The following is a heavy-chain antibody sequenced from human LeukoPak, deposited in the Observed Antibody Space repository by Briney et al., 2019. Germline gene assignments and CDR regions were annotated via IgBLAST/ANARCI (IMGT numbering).Heavy chain of an antibody. D-gene: IGHD5-12*01. V-gene: IGHV1-2*02. J-gene: IGHJ4*02. CDR1: GYTFTGYD. CDR2: INPDSGGT. Sequence: GASVKVSCKASGYTFTGYDMHWVRQAPGQGLEWVGWINPDSGGTNYAQKFQGRVTMTRDTSTSTVYMQLSRLRSDDTAVYYCAGAGYSGYYYYYFDFWGQGTLVTVSS. CDR3: AGAGYSGYYYYYFDF.